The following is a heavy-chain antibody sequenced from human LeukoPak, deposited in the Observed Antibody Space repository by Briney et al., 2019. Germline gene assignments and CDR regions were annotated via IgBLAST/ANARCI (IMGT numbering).Heavy chain of an antibody. D-gene: IGHD3-22*01. CDR1: GFTFSGYP. J-gene: IGHJ4*02. Sequence: GGSLRLSCAASGFTFSGYPIHWVRQAPGKGLEWVAVISYDGSSKYYADSVKGRFTISRDNSKNTLYVQVNSLRAEDTAVYYCSLGMYYYDSSGSQLDYWGQGTLVTVSS. CDR2: ISYDGSSK. V-gene: IGHV3-30-3*01. CDR3: SLGMYYYDSSGSQLDY.